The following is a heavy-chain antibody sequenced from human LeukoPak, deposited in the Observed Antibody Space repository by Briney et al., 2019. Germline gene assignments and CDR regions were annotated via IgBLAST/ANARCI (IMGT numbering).Heavy chain of an antibody. J-gene: IGHJ4*02. Sequence: GGSLRLSCAASGFTFSDYYMSWIRQAPGKGLEWVSYISGDTRTIYYADSVKGRFTISRDNAQNSLFLQLNSLRAEDTAVYYCARGGATKTFDYWGQGALVTVSS. D-gene: IGHD1-26*01. V-gene: IGHV3-11*04. CDR2: ISGDTRTI. CDR1: GFTFSDYY. CDR3: ARGGATKTFDY.